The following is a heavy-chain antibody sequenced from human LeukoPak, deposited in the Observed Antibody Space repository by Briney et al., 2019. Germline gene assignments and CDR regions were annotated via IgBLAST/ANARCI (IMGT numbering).Heavy chain of an antibody. Sequence: GGSLRLSCAASGFTFSSYEMNWVRQAPGKGLEWVSYISSSGSTIYYADSVKGRFTISRDNSKNTLYLQMNSLRAEDTAVYYCAKHPQQLVLFTFDYWGQGTLVTVSS. D-gene: IGHD6-13*01. CDR1: GFTFSSYE. CDR2: ISSSGSTI. J-gene: IGHJ4*02. CDR3: AKHPQQLVLFTFDY. V-gene: IGHV3-48*03.